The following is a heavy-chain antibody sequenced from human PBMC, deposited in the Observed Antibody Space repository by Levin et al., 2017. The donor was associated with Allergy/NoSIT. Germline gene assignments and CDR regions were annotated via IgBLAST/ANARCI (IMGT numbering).Heavy chain of an antibody. CDR3: AKGNRGIRCTGGVCYFDY. Sequence: GGSLRLSCAASGFTFSSYAMSWVRQAPGKGLEWVSAISGSGGSTYYADSVKGRFTISRDNSKNTLYPQMNSLRAEDTAVYYCAKGNRGIRCTGGVCYFDYWGQGTLVTVAA. CDR2: ISGSGGST. J-gene: IGHJ4*02. V-gene: IGHV3-23*01. D-gene: IGHD2-8*02. CDR1: GFTFSSYA.